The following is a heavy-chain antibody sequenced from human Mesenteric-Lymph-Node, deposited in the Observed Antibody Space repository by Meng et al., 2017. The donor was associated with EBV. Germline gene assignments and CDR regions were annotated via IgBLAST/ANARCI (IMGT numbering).Heavy chain of an antibody. V-gene: IGHV4-34*01. D-gene: IGHD6-13*01. J-gene: IGHJ6*02. CDR3: ARGQVGRAAGDYYYYGMDV. CDR2: INHSGST. CDR1: GGSFSGYY. Sequence: QVQLQQWGAGLLKPSXXLSLTXXVYGGSFSGYYWSWIRQPPGKGLEWIGEINHSGSTNYNPSLKSRVTISVDTSKNQFSLKLSSVTAADTAVYYCARGQVGRAAGDYYYYGMDVWGQGTTVTVSS.